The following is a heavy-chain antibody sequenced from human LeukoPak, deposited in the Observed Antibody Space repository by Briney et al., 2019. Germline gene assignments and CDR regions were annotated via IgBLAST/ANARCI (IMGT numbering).Heavy chain of an antibody. V-gene: IGHV1-46*01. CDR3: ARDYGDYFDH. Sequence: GASVKVSCKASGYTFTSYYMHWVRQAPGQGLEWMGGFNPSGGSTTYAQKFQGRVTMTTDTSTSTVYMELSSLRSEDTAVYYCARDYGDYFDHWGQGTLVTVSS. CDR1: GYTFTSYY. CDR2: FNPSGGST. J-gene: IGHJ4*02. D-gene: IGHD4-17*01.